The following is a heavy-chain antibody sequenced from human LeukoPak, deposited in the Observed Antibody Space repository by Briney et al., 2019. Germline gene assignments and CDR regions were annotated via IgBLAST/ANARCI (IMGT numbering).Heavy chain of an antibody. D-gene: IGHD3-3*01. CDR1: GYTFTDYY. V-gene: IGHV1-2*02. J-gene: IGHJ5*02. CDR2: FNPNSGGS. CDR3: ARGXSXFGXWSGSENWFDP. Sequence: AASVKVSCKASGYTFTDYYMNWVRQAPGQGLEWMGWFNPNSGGSSYAQNFQGRITMTRDTSITTAYMELSRLRSDDTAVYYCARGXSXFGXWSGSENWFDPWGQGTLVTVSS.